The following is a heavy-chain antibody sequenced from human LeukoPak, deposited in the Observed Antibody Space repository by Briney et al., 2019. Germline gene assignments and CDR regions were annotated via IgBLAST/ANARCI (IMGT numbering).Heavy chain of an antibody. J-gene: IGHJ4*02. V-gene: IGHV3-23*01. CDR3: ARVAGSRTHYNGLDY. CDR2: ISSTGGTT. Sequence: GGSLRLSCAAAGFTFTSYALAWVRQAPGEGLEWVSTISSTGGTTYSADSVRGRFTFSRDNSKGTLYLQMNTLRAEDTAVYYCARVAGSRTHYNGLDYWGQGTLVTVSS. D-gene: IGHD3-10*01. CDR1: GFTFTSYA.